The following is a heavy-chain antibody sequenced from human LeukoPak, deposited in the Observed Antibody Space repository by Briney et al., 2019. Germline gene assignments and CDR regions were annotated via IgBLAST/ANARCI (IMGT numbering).Heavy chain of an antibody. D-gene: IGHD3-10*01. J-gene: IGHJ4*02. CDR2: INNSGTT. CDR1: GGSFSGYY. CDR3: AREGSYFGSGSPPLDY. V-gene: IGHV4-34*01. Sequence: SETLSLTCAVYGGSFSGYYWSWIRQPPGKGLEWIGEINNSGTTNYNPSLKSRVTMSVDSSKNQFSLKLISATAADTAVYYCAREGSYFGSGSPPLDYWGQGTMVTVSS.